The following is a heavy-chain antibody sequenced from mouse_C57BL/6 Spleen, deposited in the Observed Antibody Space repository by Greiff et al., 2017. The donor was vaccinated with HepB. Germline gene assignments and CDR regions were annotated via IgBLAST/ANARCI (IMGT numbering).Heavy chain of an antibody. CDR3: ATYYGNYSYAMDY. D-gene: IGHD2-10*01. CDR2: IDPEDGET. J-gene: IGHJ4*01. V-gene: IGHV14-2*01. Sequence: EVKLVESGAELVKPGASVKLSCTASGFNIKDYYMHWVKQRTEQGLEWIGRIDPEDGETKYAPKFQGKATITADTSSNTAYLQLSSLTSEDTAVYYCATYYGNYSYAMDYWGQGTSVTVSS. CDR1: GFNIKDYY.